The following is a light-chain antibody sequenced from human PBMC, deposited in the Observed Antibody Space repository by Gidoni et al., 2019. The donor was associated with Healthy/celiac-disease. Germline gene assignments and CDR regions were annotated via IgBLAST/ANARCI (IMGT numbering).Light chain of an antibody. CDR3: QQANSFPPT. Sequence: DIQMTQSPSSVSASVGDRVTITCRASQAISSWLAWYQQKPGNAPKLLIYAASSLQSGVPSRFSGSGSGTDFTLTISSLQPEDFATYYCQQANSFPPTFGGGTKVEIK. CDR1: QAISSW. V-gene: IGKV1-12*01. J-gene: IGKJ4*01. CDR2: AAS.